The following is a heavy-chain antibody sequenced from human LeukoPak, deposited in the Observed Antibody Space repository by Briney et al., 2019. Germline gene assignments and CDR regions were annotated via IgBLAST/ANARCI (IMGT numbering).Heavy chain of an antibody. Sequence: ASVKVSCKASGYTFTSYDINWVRQATGQGFEWMGWMNPNSGNTGYAQKFQGRVTMTRNTSISTAYMELSSLRSEDTAVYYCARGGYSYFWTGGRELDYWGQGTLVTVSS. D-gene: IGHD3/OR15-3a*01. CDR3: ARGGYSYFWTGGRELDY. CDR2: MNPNSGNT. CDR1: GYTFTSYD. V-gene: IGHV1-8*01. J-gene: IGHJ4*02.